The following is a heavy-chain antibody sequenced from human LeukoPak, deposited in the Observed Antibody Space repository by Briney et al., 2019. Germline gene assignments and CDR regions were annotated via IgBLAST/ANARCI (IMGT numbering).Heavy chain of an antibody. CDR1: GSSISSSSYY. J-gene: IGHJ4*02. D-gene: IGHD3-9*01. CDR2: IYYSGGT. CDR3: ARLEGLTGFDY. V-gene: IGHV4-39*07. Sequence: PSETLSLTCTVSGSSISSSSYYWGWIRQPPGKGLEWIGSIYYSGGTYYNPSLKSRVTISVDKSKNQFSLKLSSVTAADTAVYYCARLEGLTGFDYWGQGTLVTVSS.